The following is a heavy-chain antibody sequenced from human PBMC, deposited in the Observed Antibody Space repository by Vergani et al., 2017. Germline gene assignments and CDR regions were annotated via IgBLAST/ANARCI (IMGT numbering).Heavy chain of an antibody. J-gene: IGHJ4*02. CDR3: ARQRPGSGWSPGDFDD. V-gene: IGHV4-4*07. CDR2: IYTSEST. Sequence: QLQLQESGPGLVKPSETLSLTCTVPGGSISPYYWSWIRQPAGKGLEWVGRIYTSESTNYNPSLKSRVTMSVDTSKNQFSLKVTSVTAAETAVYFCARQRPGSGWSPGDFDDWGQGILVTVSS. CDR1: GGSISPYY. D-gene: IGHD6-19*01.